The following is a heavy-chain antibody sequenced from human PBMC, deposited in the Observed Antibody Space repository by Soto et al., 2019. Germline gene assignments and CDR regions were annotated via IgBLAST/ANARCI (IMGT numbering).Heavy chain of an antibody. J-gene: IGHJ6*03. CDR2: LYSSGST. CDR3: ARTYYYFYLDV. CDR1: GGYISTYY. V-gene: IGHV4-59*01. Sequence: QVQLQESGPGLVKPSETLSLTCTVPGGYISTYYWSWIRQPPGRGLEWIGNLYSSGSTYYNPSLKSRVIISEDTSKKRFSLGLSSVTAADTAVYDCARTYYYFYLDVWGRGYTVSVS.